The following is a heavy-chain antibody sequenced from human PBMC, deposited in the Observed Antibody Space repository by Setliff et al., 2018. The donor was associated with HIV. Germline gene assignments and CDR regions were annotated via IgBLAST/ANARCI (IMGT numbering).Heavy chain of an antibody. CDR2: MHTSGST. CDR1: GGSISTSTYY. CDR3: ARHSGLGGYYSPFDY. J-gene: IGHJ4*02. Sequence: PSETLSLTCTVSGGSISTSTYYWGWIRQPPGKGLEWIGRMHTSGSTSYSPSLKSRVTISVDTSKNQFSLKLSSVTAADTTVYYCARHSGLGGYYSPFDYWGPGTLVTVSS. V-gene: IGHV4-39*01. D-gene: IGHD3-22*01.